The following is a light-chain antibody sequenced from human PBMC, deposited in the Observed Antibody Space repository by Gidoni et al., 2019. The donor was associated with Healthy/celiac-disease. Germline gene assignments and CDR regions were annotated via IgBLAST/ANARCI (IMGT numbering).Light chain of an antibody. V-gene: IGKV1-39*01. Sequence: DIQMTPSPSSLSASVGDRVTITCRASQTITFSLNWYQHKPGTSPNLLIYAASTLHSGVPSRFSGSGSGTDDTLTIINLQPEDFATYYCQQTYSPPHTFXXXTKLGIK. CDR2: AAS. J-gene: IGKJ2*01. CDR3: QQTYSPPHT. CDR1: QTITFS.